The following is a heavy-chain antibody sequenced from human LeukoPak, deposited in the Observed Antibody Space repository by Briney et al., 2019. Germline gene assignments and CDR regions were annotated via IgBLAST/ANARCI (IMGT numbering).Heavy chain of an antibody. V-gene: IGHV3-23*01. CDR1: GFTFDDYA. Sequence: GGSLRLSCAASGFTFDDYAMHWVRQAPGKGLEWVSGISGSGGSTYYADSVKGRFTISRDNSKNTLYLQMNSLRAEDTAVYYCAKVSSKSARLGYFDYWGQGTLVTVSS. CDR3: AKVSSKSARLGYFDY. CDR2: ISGSGGST. D-gene: IGHD2-15*01. J-gene: IGHJ4*02.